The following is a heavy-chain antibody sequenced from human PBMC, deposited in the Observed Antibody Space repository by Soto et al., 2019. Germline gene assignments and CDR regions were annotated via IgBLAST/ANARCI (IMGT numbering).Heavy chain of an antibody. CDR3: ATYYDSSGYRFEY. CDR2: IYHSGST. J-gene: IGHJ4*02. CDR1: GVSISSSNW. V-gene: IGHV4-4*02. D-gene: IGHD3-22*01. Sequence: SETLSLTCAVSGVSISSSNWWSWVRQSPGKGLEWIGEIYHSGSTNYNPSLKSRVIMSVDKSTNQFSLKLSSVTAADTAIYYCATYYDSSGYRFEYWGQGTLVTVSS.